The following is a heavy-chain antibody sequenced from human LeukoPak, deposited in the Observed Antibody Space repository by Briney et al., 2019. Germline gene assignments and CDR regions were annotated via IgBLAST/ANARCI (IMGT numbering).Heavy chain of an antibody. D-gene: IGHD3-22*01. V-gene: IGHV3-23*01. CDR1: GFTFSSYA. Sequence: GGSLRPSCAASGFTFSSYAMSWVRQAPGKGLEWVSAISGSGGSTYYADSVKGRFTISRDNSKNTLYLQMNSLRAEDTAVYYCARDGYYYDSSGKVYWGQGTLVTVSS. J-gene: IGHJ4*02. CDR3: ARDGYYYDSSGKVY. CDR2: ISGSGGST.